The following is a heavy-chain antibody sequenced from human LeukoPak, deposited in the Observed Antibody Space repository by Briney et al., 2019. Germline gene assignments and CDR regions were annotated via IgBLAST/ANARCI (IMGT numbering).Heavy chain of an antibody. V-gene: IGHV4-39*07. J-gene: IGHJ5*02. Sequence: SETLSLTCAVSGGSISSSNYYWGWIRQPPGKGLEWIGTIYYSGSTYYNPSLKSRVTISVDTSKNQFSLKLSSVTAADTAVYYCARTTYSSSWYKHENWYDPWGQGTLVTVSS. CDR3: ARTTYSSSWYKHENWYDP. CDR1: GGSISSSNYY. CDR2: IYYSGST. D-gene: IGHD6-13*01.